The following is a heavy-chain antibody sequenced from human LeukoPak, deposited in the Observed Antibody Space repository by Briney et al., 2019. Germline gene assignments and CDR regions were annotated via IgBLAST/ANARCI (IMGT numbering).Heavy chain of an antibody. Sequence: PGGSLRLSCAASGFTFSNYAMHWIRQAPGKGLEWVAVISYDGSIKYYADSLKGRFTISIDDSKNTFYLQMSSMRAEDTAVYYCARTLALYGSGSFFDFWGQGTLVTVSS. CDR1: GFTFSNYA. CDR2: ISYDGSIK. J-gene: IGHJ4*02. V-gene: IGHV3-30-3*01. D-gene: IGHD3-10*01. CDR3: ARTLALYGSGSFFDF.